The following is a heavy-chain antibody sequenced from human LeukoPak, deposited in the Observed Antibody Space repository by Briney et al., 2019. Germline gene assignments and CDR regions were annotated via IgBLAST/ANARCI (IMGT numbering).Heavy chain of an antibody. Sequence: SETLSLTCTVSGVSISSSPYYWGWIRQPPGKGLEWIGSIYYSGTTHYSPSLESRVTISVDTSKNQFSLKLASVTAADTAIYYCAKGAGGFSYYNWFDPWGQGTLVTVSS. CDR1: GVSISSSPYY. J-gene: IGHJ5*02. CDR3: AKGAGGFSYYNWFDP. V-gene: IGHV4-39*07. CDR2: IYYSGTT. D-gene: IGHD5-18*01.